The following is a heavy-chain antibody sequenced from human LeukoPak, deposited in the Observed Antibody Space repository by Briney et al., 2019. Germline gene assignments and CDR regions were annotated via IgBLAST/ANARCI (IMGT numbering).Heavy chain of an antibody. CDR2: ISYDGTNK. D-gene: IGHD3-3*01. Sequence: PGGSLRLSCAASGFTFNHYAIHWVRQAPGKGLEWVAVISYDGTNKYYSDSMKGRFTISRDDSKNTLYLQMNSLRAEDTAVYYCARGRHYDFLSGYFDFWGLGTLVTVSS. V-gene: IGHV3-30-3*01. J-gene: IGHJ4*02. CDR3: ARGRHYDFLSGYFDF. CDR1: GFTFNHYA.